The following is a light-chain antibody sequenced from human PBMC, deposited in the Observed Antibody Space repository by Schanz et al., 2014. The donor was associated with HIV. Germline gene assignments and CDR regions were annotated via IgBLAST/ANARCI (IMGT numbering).Light chain of an antibody. V-gene: IGLV2-14*02. CDR3: SSYTSSSTVV. CDR2: EGS. Sequence: QSVLTQPASVSGSPGQSITISCTGTSSDVGGYNLVSWYQQHPGKAPKLVIYEGSKRPSGVSNRFSGSKSDNTASLTISGLQPEDEADYYCSSYTSSSTVVFGGGTKLTVL. J-gene: IGLJ2*01. CDR1: SSDVGGYNL.